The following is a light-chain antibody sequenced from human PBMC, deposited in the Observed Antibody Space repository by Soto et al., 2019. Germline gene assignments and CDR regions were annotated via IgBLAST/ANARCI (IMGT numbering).Light chain of an antibody. V-gene: IGLV3-21*02. CDR1: NIGSKH. Sequence: SYELTQPPSVSVAPGQTATITCEDSNIGSKHVPWYQQKPGQAPVLVVYGDGDRPSGIPERFSGSNSGTAATLTVTRVEAGDEADYYCQVWDGSGDPLFGGGTKLTVL. J-gene: IGLJ2*01. CDR2: GDG. CDR3: QVWDGSGDPL.